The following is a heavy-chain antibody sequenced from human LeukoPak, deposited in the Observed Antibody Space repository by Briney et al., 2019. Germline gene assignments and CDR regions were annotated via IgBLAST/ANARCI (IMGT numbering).Heavy chain of an antibody. D-gene: IGHD2-15*01. CDR2: IYYSGST. CDR3: ARDGVGYCSGGSCETYNWFDP. V-gene: IGHV4-59*01. J-gene: IGHJ5*02. CDR1: GGSISSYY. Sequence: SETLSLTCTVSGGSISSYYWSWIRQPPGKGLEWIGYIYYSGSTNYNPSLRSRVTISVDTSKNQFSLKLSSVTAADTAVYYCARDGVGYCSGGSCETYNWFDPWGQGTLVTVSS.